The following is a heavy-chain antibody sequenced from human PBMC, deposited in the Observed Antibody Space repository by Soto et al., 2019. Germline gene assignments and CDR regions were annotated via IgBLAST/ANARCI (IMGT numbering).Heavy chain of an antibody. Sequence: GASVKVSCKASGDTFSGYPINWVRQAPGEGLEWMGRIIPVSGTTNDAQRFEGRVTFTADESTNTAYMELRGLLSEDTAVYFCARDGGFGELKYWGPGTLVTVSS. J-gene: IGHJ4*02. V-gene: IGHV1-69*13. CDR2: IIPVSGTT. D-gene: IGHD3-10*01. CDR3: ARDGGFGELKY. CDR1: GDTFSGYP.